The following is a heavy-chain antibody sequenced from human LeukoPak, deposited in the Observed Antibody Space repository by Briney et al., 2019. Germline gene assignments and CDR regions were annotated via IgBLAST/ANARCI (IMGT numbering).Heavy chain of an antibody. J-gene: IGHJ3*02. Sequence: GGSLRLSCAASGFTFSSYAMSWVRQAPGKGLEWVSAVTGSGGSTYYADSVKGRFTISRDNSKNTLYLQMSSLRAEDTAVYYCARPASSSTTGFDAFDIWGQGTMVTVSS. CDR2: VTGSGGST. CDR3: ARPASSSTTGFDAFDI. D-gene: IGHD2-2*01. V-gene: IGHV3-23*01. CDR1: GFTFSSYA.